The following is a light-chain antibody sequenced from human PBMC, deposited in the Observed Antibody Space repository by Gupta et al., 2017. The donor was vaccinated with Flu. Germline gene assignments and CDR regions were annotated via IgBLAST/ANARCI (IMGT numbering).Light chain of an antibody. CDR3: QTWGTFIQV. Sequence: GKITCTLSSVHSRDDIAWHLQQRGKVPRYVMRLNSDGSHSNGDALPDRFSGSSSRAERYLTISSLQADDEDDYDCQTWGTFIQVFGGGTKLTVL. J-gene: IGLJ3*02. CDR1: SVHSRDD. CDR2: LNSDGSH. V-gene: IGLV4-69*01.